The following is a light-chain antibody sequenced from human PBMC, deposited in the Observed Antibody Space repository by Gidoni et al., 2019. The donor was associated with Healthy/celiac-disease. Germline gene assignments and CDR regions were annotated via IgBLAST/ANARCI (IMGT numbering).Light chain of an antibody. V-gene: IGKV1-33*01. Sequence: DIQMTQSPSSLSASVGDRVTITCQASQDISNYLNWYQQKPGKAPKLLIYDASNLETGVPSRFSGRGSGTDFTFTISSLQPEDIATYYCQQYVNLLTFGGGTKVEIK. CDR1: QDISNY. CDR2: DAS. J-gene: IGKJ4*01. CDR3: QQYVNLLT.